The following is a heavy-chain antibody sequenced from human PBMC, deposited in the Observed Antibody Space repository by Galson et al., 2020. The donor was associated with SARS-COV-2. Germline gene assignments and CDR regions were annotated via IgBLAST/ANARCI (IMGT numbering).Heavy chain of an antibody. CDR1: GFSLSTSGVG. J-gene: IGHJ4*02. CDR3: ALAITGTTGVDY. V-gene: IGHV2-5*02. CDR2: IYWDDDQ. Sequence: SGPTLVKPTQTLTLTCTFSGFSLSTSGVGVGWIRQPPGKALEWLALIYWDDDQRYSPSLKSRLTITKDTSKNQVVLTMTNMDPVDTATYYGALAITGTTGVDYWGQGTLVTVAS. D-gene: IGHD1-20*01.